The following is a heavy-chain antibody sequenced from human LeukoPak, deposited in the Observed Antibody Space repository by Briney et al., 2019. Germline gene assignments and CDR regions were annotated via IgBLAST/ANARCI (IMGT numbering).Heavy chain of an antibody. CDR1: GYTFTSYA. CDR3: AREKKELRYFDWSEGPQFDY. V-gene: IGHV7-4-1*02. D-gene: IGHD3-9*01. J-gene: IGHJ4*02. CDR2: INTNTGNP. Sequence: GASVKVSCKASGYTFTSYAMNWVRQAPGQGLEWMGWINTNTGNPTYAQGFTGRFVFSLDTSVSTAYLQISSLKAEDTAVYYCAREKKELRYFDWSEGPQFDYWGQGTLVTVSS.